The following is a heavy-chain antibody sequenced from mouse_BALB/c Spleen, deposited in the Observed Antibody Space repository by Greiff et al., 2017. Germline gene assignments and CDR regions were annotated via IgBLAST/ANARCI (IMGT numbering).Heavy chain of an antibody. D-gene: IGHD1-1*01. CDR2: INPYNGDT. CDR3: AREGLPTVVAPGLAY. Sequence: EVQLQQSGPELVKPGASVKISCKASGYSFTGYFMNWVMQSLGKSLEWIGRINPYNGDTFYNKKFKGQATLTVDKSSSTAHMELRSLASEDSAVYYCAREGLPTVVAPGLAYWGQGTLVTVSA. V-gene: IGHV1-20*02. CDR1: GYSFTGYF. J-gene: IGHJ3*01.